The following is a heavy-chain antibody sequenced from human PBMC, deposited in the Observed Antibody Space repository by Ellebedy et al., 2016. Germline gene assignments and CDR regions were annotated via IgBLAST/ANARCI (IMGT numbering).Heavy chain of an antibody. CDR2: IKSKTDGGTI. Sequence: GGSLRLSCAASGFTFSNAWMSWVRQAPGKGLEWVGRIKSKTDGGTIDYAAPVKGRFSISRDDSKNTLYLQMNSLRAEDTAVYYCASIGGEGSYWDHWGQGTLVTVSS. J-gene: IGHJ4*02. CDR3: ASIGGEGSYWDH. D-gene: IGHD3-10*01. V-gene: IGHV3-15*01. CDR1: GFTFSNAW.